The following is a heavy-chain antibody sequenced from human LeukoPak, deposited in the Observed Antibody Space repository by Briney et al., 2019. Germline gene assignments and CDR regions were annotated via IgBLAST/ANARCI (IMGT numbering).Heavy chain of an antibody. V-gene: IGHV3-21*01. Sequence: PGGSLRLSCAASGFSVINAWMSWVRQAPGKGLEWVSSISSSSSYIYYADSVKGRFTISRDNAKNSLYLQMNSLRAEDTAVYYCARDRTYYDFWSGYSDYWGQGTLVTVSS. J-gene: IGHJ4*02. CDR1: GFSVINAW. CDR2: ISSSSSYI. CDR3: ARDRTYYDFWSGYSDY. D-gene: IGHD3-3*01.